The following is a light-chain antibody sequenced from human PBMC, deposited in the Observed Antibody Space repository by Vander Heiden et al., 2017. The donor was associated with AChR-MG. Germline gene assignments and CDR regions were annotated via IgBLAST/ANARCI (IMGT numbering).Light chain of an antibody. V-gene: IGKV1-33*01. CDR2: DAS. CDR3: QQDDNPWT. CDR1: QDISNY. J-gene: IGKJ1*01. Sequence: DIQMTQSPSSLSASVGDRVTITCQASQDISNYLNWYQQKPGKAPKLLIYDASNLETGVPSRFSGSGSGTDFTFTISSLQPEDIATYYCQQDDNPWTFGQGTKVEIK.